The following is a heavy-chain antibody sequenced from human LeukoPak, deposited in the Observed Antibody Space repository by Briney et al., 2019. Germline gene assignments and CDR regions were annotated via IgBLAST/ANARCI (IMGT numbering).Heavy chain of an antibody. Sequence: PSETLSLTCTVSGGSISSYYWSWIRQPPGKGLEWIGYIYYSGSTNYNPSLKSRVTISVDTSKNRFSLKLSSVTAADTAVYYCARGSIWFGELLPFDYWGQGTLVTVSS. D-gene: IGHD3-10*01. CDR1: GGSISSYY. CDR3: ARGSIWFGELLPFDY. J-gene: IGHJ4*02. V-gene: IGHV4-59*01. CDR2: IYYSGST.